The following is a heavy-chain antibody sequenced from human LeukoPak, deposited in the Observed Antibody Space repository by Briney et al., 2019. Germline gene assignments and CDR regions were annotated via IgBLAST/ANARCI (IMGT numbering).Heavy chain of an antibody. CDR1: GFTYDDYG. CDR2: INWNGGST. Sequence: GSLRLSCAASGFTYDDYGMSWVRQAPGKGLEWVSGINWNGGSTGYADSVKGRFTISRDNAKNSLYLQMSSLRAEDTALYYCAKGSSGYFVDLWGQGTLVTVSS. CDR3: AKGSSGYFVDL. V-gene: IGHV3-20*04. J-gene: IGHJ5*02. D-gene: IGHD3-22*01.